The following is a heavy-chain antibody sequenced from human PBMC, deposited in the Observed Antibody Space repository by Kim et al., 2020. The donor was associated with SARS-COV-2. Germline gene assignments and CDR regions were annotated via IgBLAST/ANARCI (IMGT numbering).Heavy chain of an antibody. J-gene: IGHJ6*02. CDR1: GGSISSYY. CDR3: AREGGYCSGGSCYYYYGMDV. V-gene: IGHV4-59*01. D-gene: IGHD2-15*01. Sequence: SETLSLTCTVSGGSISSYYWSWIRQPPGKGLEWIGYIYYSGSTNYNPSLKSRVTISVDTSKNQFSLKLSSVTAADTAVYYCAREGGYCSGGSCYYYYGMDVWGQGTTVTVSS. CDR2: IYYSGST.